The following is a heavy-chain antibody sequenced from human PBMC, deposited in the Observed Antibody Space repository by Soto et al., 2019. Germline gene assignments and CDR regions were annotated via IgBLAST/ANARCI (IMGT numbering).Heavy chain of an antibody. CDR3: VSLPRPRVPHLGY. V-gene: IGHV3-23*01. CDR1: GFTFSSYA. CDR2: ISGSGGST. D-gene: IGHD3-3*02. J-gene: IGHJ4*02. Sequence: PGGSLRLSCAASGFTFSSYAMSWVRQAPGKGLEWVSAISGSGGSTYYADSVKGRFTISRDNSKNTLYLQMNSLRAEDTAVYYCVSLPRPRVPHLGYSGQGTLLTVSS.